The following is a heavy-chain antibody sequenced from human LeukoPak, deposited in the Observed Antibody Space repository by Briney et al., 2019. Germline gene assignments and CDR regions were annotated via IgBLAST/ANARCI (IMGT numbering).Heavy chain of an antibody. CDR1: GASINTDNYY. D-gene: IGHD3-10*01. CDR2: IYHTGSA. Sequence: SETLSLTCTVSGASINTDNYYWGWIRQPPGKGLEWVGSIYHTGSAYYSPSLKSRITISLDTSRNEFSLKLNSVTAADTAIYYCAKVGDRTSYYYGSGEESDFWGQGTLVTVSS. V-gene: IGHV4-39*07. CDR3: AKVGDRTSYYYGSGEESDF. J-gene: IGHJ4*02.